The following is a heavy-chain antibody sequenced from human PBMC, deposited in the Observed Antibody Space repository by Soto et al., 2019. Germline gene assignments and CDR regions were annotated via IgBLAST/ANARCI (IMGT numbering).Heavy chain of an antibody. D-gene: IGHD3-10*01. CDR3: ARAYGYYFDY. Sequence: HVQLQASGPGLVKPSETLSLTCTVSGGAISSYYWSWIPQPPGKGLEWIGYIYYSGSTNYNPSLKSRVTISVDTSKNQFSLKLSSVTAADTAVYYCARAYGYYFDYWGQGTLVTVSS. J-gene: IGHJ4*02. CDR1: GGAISSYY. CDR2: IYYSGST. V-gene: IGHV4-59*01.